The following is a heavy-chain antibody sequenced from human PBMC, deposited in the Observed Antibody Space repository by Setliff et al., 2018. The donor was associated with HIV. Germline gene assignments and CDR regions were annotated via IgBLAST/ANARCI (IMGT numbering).Heavy chain of an antibody. J-gene: IGHJ6*03. CDR3: ARDATSEGYMDV. CDR1: GGSISSYS. Sequence: SETLSLTCTVSGGSISSYSWSWIRQPPGKGLEWIGYIYYSGSTNYNPSLKSRVTISVDTSENQFSLKLTSVTAADTAMYFCARDATSEGYMDVWGKGTTVTVSS. CDR2: IYYSGST. V-gene: IGHV4-59*12.